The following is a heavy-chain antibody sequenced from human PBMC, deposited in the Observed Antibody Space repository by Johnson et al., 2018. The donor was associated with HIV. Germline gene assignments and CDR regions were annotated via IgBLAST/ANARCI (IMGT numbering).Heavy chain of an antibody. Sequence: QVQLVESGGGVVQPGRSLNLSCAASGFTFRSYAMHWVHQAPGKGLEWVAVISYDGRNKYYADSVKGRFTISRDNPNNMMYLQMNSLSGEDIAQYYCVRDQGSGWPTNAFDFWGQGTKVTVSS. D-gene: IGHD6-19*01. CDR3: VRDQGSGWPTNAFDF. CDR2: ISYDGRNK. V-gene: IGHV3-30*04. J-gene: IGHJ3*01. CDR1: GFTFRSYA.